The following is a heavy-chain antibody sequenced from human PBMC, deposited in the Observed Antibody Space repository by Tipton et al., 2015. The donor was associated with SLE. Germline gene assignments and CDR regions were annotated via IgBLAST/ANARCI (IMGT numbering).Heavy chain of an antibody. J-gene: IGHJ6*02. CDR2: ISSSSSYI. CDR3: ARDSTVIFGVVIIGYYYYGMDV. Sequence: QLVQSGGGVVQPGGSLRLSCAASGFTFSSYSMNWVRQAPGKGLEWVSSISSSSSYIYYADSVKGRFTISRDNAKNSLYLQMNSLRAEDTAVYYCARDSTVIFGVVIIGYYYYGMDVWGQGTTVTVSS. V-gene: IGHV3-21*04. CDR1: GFTFSSYS. D-gene: IGHD3-3*01.